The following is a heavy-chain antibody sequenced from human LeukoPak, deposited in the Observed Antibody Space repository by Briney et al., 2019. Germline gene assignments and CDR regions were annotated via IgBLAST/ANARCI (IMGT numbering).Heavy chain of an antibody. CDR3: ARYSGNYRAFDI. CDR2: ISSNGGST. V-gene: IGHV3-64D*06. CDR1: GFTFSSYA. D-gene: IGHD1-26*01. Sequence: GGSLRLSCSASGFTFSSYAMHWVRQAPGKGLEYVSAISSNGGSTYYADSVKGRFTISRDNSKNTLYLQMSSLRAEDTAVYYCARYSGNYRAFDIWGQGTMVTVSS. J-gene: IGHJ3*02.